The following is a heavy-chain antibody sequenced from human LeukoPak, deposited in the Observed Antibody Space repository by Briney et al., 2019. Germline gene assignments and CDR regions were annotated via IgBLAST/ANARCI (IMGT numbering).Heavy chain of an antibody. D-gene: IGHD6-13*01. Sequence: PGGSLRLSCAASGFTFSSYGMHWVRQAPGKGLEWVAFIRYDGSNKYYADSVKGRFTISRDNSKNTLYLQMNSLRAEDTAVYYCANLDRQQLVRGYYYYMDVWGKGTTVTVSS. V-gene: IGHV3-30*02. CDR1: GFTFSSYG. CDR3: ANLDRQQLVRGYYYYMDV. J-gene: IGHJ6*03. CDR2: IRYDGSNK.